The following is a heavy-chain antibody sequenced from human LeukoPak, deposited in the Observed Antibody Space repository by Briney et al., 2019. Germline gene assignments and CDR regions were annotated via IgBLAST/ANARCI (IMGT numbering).Heavy chain of an antibody. V-gene: IGHV3-23*01. CDR1: GFNFASHW. D-gene: IGHD6-13*01. CDR2: ISGSGGST. Sequence: PGGSLRLSCAASGFNFASHWMHWVRQTPGKGLEWVSAISGSGGSTYYADSVKGRFTISRDNSKNTLYLQMNSLRAEDTAVYYCDRGYSIDYWGQGTLVTVSS. J-gene: IGHJ4*02. CDR3: DRGYSIDY.